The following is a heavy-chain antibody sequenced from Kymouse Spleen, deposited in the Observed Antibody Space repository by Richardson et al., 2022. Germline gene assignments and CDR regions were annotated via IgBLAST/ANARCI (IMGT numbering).Heavy chain of an antibody. D-gene: IGHD3-9*01. V-gene: IGHV4-39*01. CDR2: IYYSGST. CDR3: ARLDDILTGYFDY. CDR1: GGSISSSSYY. Sequence: QLQLQESGPGLVKPSETLSLTCTVSGGSISSSSYYWGWIRQPPGKGLEWIGSIYYSGSTYYNPSLKSRVTISVDTSKNQFSLKLSSVTAADTAVYYCARLDDILTGYFDYWGQGTLVTVSS. J-gene: IGHJ4*02.